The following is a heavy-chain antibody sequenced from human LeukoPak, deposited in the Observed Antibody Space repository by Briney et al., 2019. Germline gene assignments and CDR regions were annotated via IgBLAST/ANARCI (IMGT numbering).Heavy chain of an antibody. CDR2: INHNAEMI. CDR3: ARDHDWAFDL. J-gene: IGHJ4*02. D-gene: IGHD3-9*01. Sequence: PGGSLRLSCEGSGFPFGSYVMSWVRQAPGKGLEWIAYINHNAEMIFYPDFVKGRFTISRDNPKKSLYLQMNALRYEDTAIYYCARDHDWAFDLWGQGTLVTVFS. V-gene: IGHV3-48*02. CDR1: GFPFGSYV.